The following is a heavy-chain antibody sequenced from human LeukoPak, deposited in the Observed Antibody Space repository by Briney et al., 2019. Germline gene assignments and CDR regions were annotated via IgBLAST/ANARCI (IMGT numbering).Heavy chain of an antibody. Sequence: SETLSLTCTVSGSSISSSSYYWGWIRQPPGKGLEWIGSIYYSGSTYYNPSLKSRVTISVDTSRNQFSLKLSSVTAADTAVYYCFMVRGVSTFDYWGQGTLVTVSS. CDR1: GSSISSSSYY. CDR3: FMVRGVSTFDY. V-gene: IGHV4-39*01. J-gene: IGHJ4*02. CDR2: IYYSGST. D-gene: IGHD3-10*01.